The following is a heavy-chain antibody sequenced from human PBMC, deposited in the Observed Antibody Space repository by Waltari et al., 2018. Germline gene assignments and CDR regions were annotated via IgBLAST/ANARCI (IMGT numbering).Heavy chain of an antibody. CDR2: IIPIFGTA. V-gene: IGHV1-69*13. D-gene: IGHD3-10*01. CDR1: GGTFSSYA. J-gene: IGHJ3*02. Sequence: QVQLVQSGAEVKKPGSSVKVSCKASGGTFSSYAISWVRRAPGQGLEWMGGIIPIFGTANYAQKFQGRVTITADESTSTAYMELSSLRSEDTAVYYCASRVNGSGSYYIAFDIWGQGTMVTVSS. CDR3: ASRVNGSGSYYIAFDI.